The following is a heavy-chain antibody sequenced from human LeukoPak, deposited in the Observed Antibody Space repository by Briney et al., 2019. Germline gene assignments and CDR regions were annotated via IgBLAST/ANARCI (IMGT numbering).Heavy chain of an antibody. CDR1: GFTFSSYS. CDR2: ISSSTSYI. CDR3: ARATNGRFDI. D-gene: IGHD2-8*01. Sequence: PGGSLRLSCAASGFTFSSYSMNWVRQAPGKGLEWVSFISSSTSYISYADPVKGRFTISRDNAKSPLLLQMNSRRAEDTAVYYCARATNGRFDIWGQGTMVTVSS. V-gene: IGHV3-21*01. J-gene: IGHJ3*02.